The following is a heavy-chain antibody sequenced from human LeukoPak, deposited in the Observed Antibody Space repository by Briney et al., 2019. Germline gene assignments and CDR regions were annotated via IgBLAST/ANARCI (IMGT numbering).Heavy chain of an antibody. J-gene: IGHJ4*02. CDR2: ISTDGTTT. CDR3: ARSLGYSSGG. D-gene: IGHD2-15*01. V-gene: IGHV3-74*01. Sequence: GGSLGLSCAASGFTFRSHWMHWVRQVPGKGLVWVSHISTDGTTTNYADSVKGRFTISRVNAKDTLYLQMHSLRVDDTAVYYCARSLGYSSGGWGQGTLVTVSS. CDR1: GFTFRSHW.